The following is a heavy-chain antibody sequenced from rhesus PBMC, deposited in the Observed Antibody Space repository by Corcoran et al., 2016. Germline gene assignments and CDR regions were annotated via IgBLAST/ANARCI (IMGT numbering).Heavy chain of an antibody. D-gene: IGHD5-42*01. CDR3: TRDGPGGYSGSIFYFDY. CDR1: GFTFSNYW. V-gene: IGHV3-16*01. Sequence: EVHLVESGGALVQPGGSLRLSCGASGFTFSNYWMSWVRQAPGKGLDWVGRIKNKAVERKAAYAESVKGRCNISREESKKTLYLQKNRLKTEDTAVYDCTRDGPGGYSGSIFYFDYWGQGVLVSVSS. J-gene: IGHJ4*01. CDR2: IKNKAVERKA.